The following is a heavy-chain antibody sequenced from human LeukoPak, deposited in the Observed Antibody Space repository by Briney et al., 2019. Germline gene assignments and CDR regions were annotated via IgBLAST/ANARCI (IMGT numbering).Heavy chain of an antibody. CDR3: AKNGSGTSRAFDV. J-gene: IGHJ3*01. V-gene: IGHV3-23*01. CDR2: ISGSGTIA. D-gene: IGHD3-10*01. Sequence: GGSLRLSCAASGFTFSSYDMSWVRQAPGKGLEWVSGISGSGTIAYYADSVKGRFTVSRDNSKNTLYLQMNSLRAEDTALYYCAKNGSGTSRAFDVRGQGTMVTVSS. CDR1: GFTFSSYD.